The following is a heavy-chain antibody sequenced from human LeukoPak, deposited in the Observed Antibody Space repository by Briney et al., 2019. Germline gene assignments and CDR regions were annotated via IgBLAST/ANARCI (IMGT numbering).Heavy chain of an antibody. D-gene: IGHD3-22*01. Sequence: ASVKVSCKASGYTFTSYGISWVRQAPGQGLEWMGWISAYNGNTNYAQKLQGRVTMTTGTSTSTAYMELRSLRSDDTAVYYCARDFYYYDSSGYYPEGYYYYYMDVWGKGTTVTVSS. CDR1: GYTFTSYG. V-gene: IGHV1-18*01. CDR3: ARDFYYYDSSGYYPEGYYYYYMDV. CDR2: ISAYNGNT. J-gene: IGHJ6*03.